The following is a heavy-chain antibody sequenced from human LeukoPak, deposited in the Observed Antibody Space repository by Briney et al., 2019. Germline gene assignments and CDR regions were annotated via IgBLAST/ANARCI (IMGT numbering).Heavy chain of an antibody. Sequence: PGGSLRLSCAASGFTFSSYAMSWVRQAPGKGLEWVSAISGSGGCTYYADSVKGRFTISRDNSKNTLYLQMNSLRAEDTAVYYCAKGGSGWTLFDYWGQGTLVTVSS. CDR3: AKGGSGWTLFDY. CDR2: ISGSGGCT. D-gene: IGHD3-3*01. CDR1: GFTFSSYA. J-gene: IGHJ4*02. V-gene: IGHV3-23*01.